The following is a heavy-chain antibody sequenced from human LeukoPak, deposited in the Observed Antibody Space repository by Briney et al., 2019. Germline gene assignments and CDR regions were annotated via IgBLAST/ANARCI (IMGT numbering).Heavy chain of an antibody. D-gene: IGHD3-22*01. Sequence: SETLSLTCTVSGGSISSSSYYWGWIRQPPRKGLEWIGYIYYSGSTNYNPSLKSRATISVDTSKNQFSLKLSSVTAADTAVYYCARERHYYDSSGYRFFDYWGQGTLVTVSS. CDR1: GGSISSSSYY. CDR3: ARERHYYDSSGYRFFDY. CDR2: IYYSGST. J-gene: IGHJ4*02. V-gene: IGHV4-61*01.